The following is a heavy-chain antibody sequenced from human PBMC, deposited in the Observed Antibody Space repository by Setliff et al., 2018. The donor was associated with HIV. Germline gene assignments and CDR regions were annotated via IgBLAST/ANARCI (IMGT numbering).Heavy chain of an antibody. J-gene: IGHJ6*03. CDR1: GYIFTSYG. CDR2: ISGNNGKT. D-gene: IGHD3-16*01. CDR3: ARMGEMVTIGYYYHYMDV. V-gene: IGHV1-18*01. Sequence: ASVKVSCKASGYIFTSYGISWVRRAPGQGLEWMGWISGNNGKTNYAQNFQGRVTVTTDTSTSTVYMELRSLRSDDTAVYYCARMGEMVTIGYYYHYMDVWGKGTTVTVSS.